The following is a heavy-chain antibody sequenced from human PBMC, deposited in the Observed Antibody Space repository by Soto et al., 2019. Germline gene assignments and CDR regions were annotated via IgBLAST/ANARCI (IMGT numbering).Heavy chain of an antibody. CDR2: IIPFFGTA. Sequence: QVQLVQSGAEVKKPGASVKVSCKASGGTFSSYAISWVRQAPGQGLEWMGGIIPFFGTADYAPEFQGRVTVTAEESTSTVYKELNSLRSEDTAVYSFAGHGYSYCYPFDHRGQETPVPVSS. D-gene: IGHD5-18*01. CDR1: GGTFSSYA. CDR3: AGHGYSYCYPFDH. V-gene: IGHV1-69*12. J-gene: IGHJ4*01.